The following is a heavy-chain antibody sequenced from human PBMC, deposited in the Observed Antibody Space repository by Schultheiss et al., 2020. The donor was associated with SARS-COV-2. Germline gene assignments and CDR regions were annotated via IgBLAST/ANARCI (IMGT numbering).Heavy chain of an antibody. V-gene: IGHV4-61*02. CDR2: IYTSGST. J-gene: IGHJ2*01. Sequence: SQTLSLTCTVSGGSISSGSYYWSWIRQPAGKGLEWIGRIYTSGSTNYNPSLKSRVTMSVDTSKNQFSLKLSSVTAADTAVYYCAREKTSRDWYFDLWGRGTLVTVSS. CDR1: GGSISSGSYY. CDR3: AREKTSRDWYFDL.